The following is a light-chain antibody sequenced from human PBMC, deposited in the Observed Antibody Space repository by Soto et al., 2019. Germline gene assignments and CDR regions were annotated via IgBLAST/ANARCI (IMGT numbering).Light chain of an antibody. CDR3: LQDYTYPWT. V-gene: IGKV1-5*01. Sequence: DIQMTQSPSTLSASVGDRVTVTCRASQSISNWLAWYQQKPGKVPKLLIYDASSLESGVPSRFSGSGSGTEFTLTISSLQPDDFATYFCLQDYTYPWTFGQGTKVDIK. CDR1: QSISNW. CDR2: DAS. J-gene: IGKJ1*01.